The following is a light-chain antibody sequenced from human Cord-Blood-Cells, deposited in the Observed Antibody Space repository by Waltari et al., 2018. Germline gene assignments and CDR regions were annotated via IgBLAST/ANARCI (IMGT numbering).Light chain of an antibody. CDR3: QQYGSSPGT. CDR2: GAS. V-gene: IGKV3-20*01. Sequence: EIVLTQSPGTLSLSPEERATHSCRGSQSVSGSYLPWDQQKPGPAPRLLIYGASSRATGIPDRFSGSGAGTDFTLTISRLEPEDFAVYYCQQYGSSPGTFGQGTKLAIK. CDR1: QSVSGSY. J-gene: IGKJ2*02.